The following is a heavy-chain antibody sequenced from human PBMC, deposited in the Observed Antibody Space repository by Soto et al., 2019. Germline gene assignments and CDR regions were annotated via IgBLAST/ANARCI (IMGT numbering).Heavy chain of an antibody. CDR2: ISSSGSTI. Sequence: PGGFLRLSCAASGFTFSDYYMSWIRQAPGKGVEWVSYISSSGSTIYYADSVKGRFTISRDNAKNSLYLQMNSLRAEDTAVYYCARDLAKYSNAPHFDYWGQGTLVTVSS. CDR3: ARDLAKYSNAPHFDY. CDR1: GFTFSDYY. V-gene: IGHV3-11*01. D-gene: IGHD4-4*01. J-gene: IGHJ4*02.